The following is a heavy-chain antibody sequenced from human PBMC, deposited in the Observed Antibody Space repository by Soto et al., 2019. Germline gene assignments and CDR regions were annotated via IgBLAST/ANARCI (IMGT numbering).Heavy chain of an antibody. CDR3: AKHQGVELGTLASVDCFDP. CDR1: GYTFTNND. D-gene: IGHD2-21*01. Sequence: GASVKVSCKASGYTFTNNDVSWVRQATGQGLEWMGWMNPGSGETGYAQKFQGRVTMTRDISIATAHMELNSLTYDDTAVYSFAKHQGVELGTLASVDCFDPWGQGTVVTVSS. J-gene: IGHJ5*02. CDR2: MNPGSGET. V-gene: IGHV1-8*02.